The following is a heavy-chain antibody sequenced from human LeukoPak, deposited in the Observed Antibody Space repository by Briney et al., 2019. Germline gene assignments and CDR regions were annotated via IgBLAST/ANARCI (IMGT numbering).Heavy chain of an antibody. CDR3: ATLILTSRLWDY. CDR1: GGSISSGDYY. V-gene: IGHV4-30-4*08. J-gene: IGHJ4*02. Sequence: PSQTLSLTCTVSGGSISSGDYYWSWIRQPPGKGLEWIGYVYYSGSTYYNPSLKSRVTISVDTSKNQFSLKLSSVTAADTAVYYCATLILTSRLWDYWGQGTLVTVSS. D-gene: IGHD2-21*01. CDR2: VYYSGST.